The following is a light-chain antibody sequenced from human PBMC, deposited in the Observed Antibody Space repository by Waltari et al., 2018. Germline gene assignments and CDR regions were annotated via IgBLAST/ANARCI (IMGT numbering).Light chain of an antibody. CDR3: QQYNHYST. V-gene: IGKV1-5*03. CDR1: KNINSW. CDR2: KAS. J-gene: IGKJ1*01. Sequence: DIQMTQFPSTLSASVGDRVTIACRASKNINSWLAWYQQKPGKAPKLLISKASSLESGVPSRFSGSGSGTEFTLTITSLQPDDFATYYCQQYNHYSTFGQGTKVEVK.